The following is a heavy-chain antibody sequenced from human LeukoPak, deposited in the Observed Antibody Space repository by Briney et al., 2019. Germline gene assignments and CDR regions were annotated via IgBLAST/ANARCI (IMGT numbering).Heavy chain of an antibody. CDR2: IKSKTDGGTT. Sequence: AGGSLRISCAASGFTFSNAWMSWVRQAPGKGLEWVARIKSKTDGGTTDYAAPVKGRFTISRDDSKNTLYLQMNSLTTEDTAVYYCTTDREVVPAAIYSPDPFDYWGQGTLVTVSS. D-gene: IGHD2-2*01. J-gene: IGHJ4*02. CDR3: TTDREVVPAAIYSPDPFDY. V-gene: IGHV3-15*01. CDR1: GFTFSNAW.